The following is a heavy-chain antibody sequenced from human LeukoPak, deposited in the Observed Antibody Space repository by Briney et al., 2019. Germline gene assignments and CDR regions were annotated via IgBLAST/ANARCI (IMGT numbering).Heavy chain of an antibody. D-gene: IGHD3-22*01. CDR3: ASGPSSGYYYEYFQH. Sequence: ASVKVSCKASGGTFSSYAISWVRQAPGQGLEWMGGIIPIFGTANYAQKFQGRVTITTDESTSTAYMELSSLRSEGTAVYYCASGPSSGYYYEYFQHWGQGTLVTVSS. J-gene: IGHJ1*01. CDR2: IIPIFGTA. V-gene: IGHV1-69*05. CDR1: GGTFSSYA.